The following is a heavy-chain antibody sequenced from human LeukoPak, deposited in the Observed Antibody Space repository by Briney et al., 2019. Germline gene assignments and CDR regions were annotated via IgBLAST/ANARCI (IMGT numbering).Heavy chain of an antibody. CDR2: IKGVGAYT. D-gene: IGHD6-13*01. V-gene: IGHV3-23*01. Sequence: PGRTLRLSCAASGFTFSSYAMSWVREAPGPGVEWGSTIKGVGAYTYYADSVKGRFTISRDNSKNTMYLHITIFIAEAQVIYYGADSIAAARGYYFDCWGQGTLVTVSS. CDR1: GFTFSSYA. J-gene: IGHJ4*02. CDR3: ADSIAAARGYYFDC.